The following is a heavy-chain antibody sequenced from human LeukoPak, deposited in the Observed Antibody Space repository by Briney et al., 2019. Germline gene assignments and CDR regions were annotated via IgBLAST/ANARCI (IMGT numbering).Heavy chain of an antibody. J-gene: IGHJ6*02. Sequence: GWSLRLSCAASGFTFSSYEMNWVRQAPGKGLVWVSRINSDGSSTSYADSVKGRFTISRDNAKNTLYLQMNSLRAEDTAVYHCASAEVIQNGMDVWGQGTTVTVSS. V-gene: IGHV3-74*01. CDR1: GFTFSSYE. CDR3: ASAEVIQNGMDV. CDR2: INSDGSST. D-gene: IGHD3-16*02.